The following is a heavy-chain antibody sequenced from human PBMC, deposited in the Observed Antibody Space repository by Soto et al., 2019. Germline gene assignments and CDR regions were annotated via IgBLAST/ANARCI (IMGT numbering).Heavy chain of an antibody. J-gene: IGHJ4*02. D-gene: IGHD5-12*01. Sequence: GGTLRLSCVASGFTFTNYEMNWVRQAPWKGLEWVSYISSSGRTISYADSVKGRFTISRDNRKKSLYLQMNSLRAADTAVYYCTRYPEKYSGYDFCVDYWGQATLVTV. CDR2: ISSSGRTI. CDR3: TRYPEKYSGYDFCVDY. V-gene: IGHV3-48*03. CDR1: GFTFTNYE.